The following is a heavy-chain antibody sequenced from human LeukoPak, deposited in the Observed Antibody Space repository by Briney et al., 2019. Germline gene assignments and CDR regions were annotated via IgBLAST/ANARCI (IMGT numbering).Heavy chain of an antibody. Sequence: PSETLSLTCTVSGGSINSFYWSWIRQPAGKGLEWIGRIYTSGSTNYSPSLKSRVTMSVDTSKNQFSLNLSSVTAADTAVYYCARAKKWDHFDYWGQGTLVTVSS. J-gene: IGHJ4*02. CDR3: ARAKKWDHFDY. CDR2: IYTSGST. D-gene: IGHD1-26*01. CDR1: GGSINSFY. V-gene: IGHV4-4*07.